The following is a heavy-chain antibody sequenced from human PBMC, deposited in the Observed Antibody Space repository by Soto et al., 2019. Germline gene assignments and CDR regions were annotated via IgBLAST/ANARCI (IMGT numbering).Heavy chain of an antibody. Sequence: WETLSLTCSVSGDAITRHYWSWIRQSPGKGMEWLGYFFHTGTALYNPSLRSRVSMSVDTSKNQFSLRLTSVIPADTAVYFCARNYGGNSQFFDLWGRGTLVTVSS. V-gene: IGHV4-59*11. J-gene: IGHJ2*01. D-gene: IGHD4-17*01. CDR1: GDAITRHY. CDR3: ARNYGGNSQFFDL. CDR2: FFHTGTA.